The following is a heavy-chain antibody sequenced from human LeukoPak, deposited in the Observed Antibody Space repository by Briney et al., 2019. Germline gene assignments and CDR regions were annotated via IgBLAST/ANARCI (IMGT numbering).Heavy chain of an antibody. J-gene: IGHJ4*02. Sequence: SETLSLTCTVSGGSISIYYWTWIRQPAGKGLEWIGRIYTSGSTNYNPSLKSRVTMSVDTSKSQFSLKLSSVTAADTAVYYCARHTDYGGNSGFEYWGQGTLVIVSS. D-gene: IGHD4-23*01. CDR2: IYTSGST. V-gene: IGHV4-4*07. CDR1: GGSISIYY. CDR3: ARHTDYGGNSGFEY.